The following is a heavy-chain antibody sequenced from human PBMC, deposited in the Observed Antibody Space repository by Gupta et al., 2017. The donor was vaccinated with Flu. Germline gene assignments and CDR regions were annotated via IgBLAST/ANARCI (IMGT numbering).Heavy chain of an antibody. CDR3: ARSDGGTAARFDV. Sequence: QVQLQESGPGLVKPSETLFVTCAVSGDSITSTHYWGWIRQSPGKGLEWIASMFHRGDTHYNPSLRTRVNISLDKSKNQVSLTLRSVTAIDTAVYFCARSDGGTAARFDVWGQGTLVTVSS. V-gene: IGHV4-38-2*01. CDR1: GDSITSTHY. J-gene: IGHJ4*02. CDR2: MFHRGDT. D-gene: IGHD6-13*01.